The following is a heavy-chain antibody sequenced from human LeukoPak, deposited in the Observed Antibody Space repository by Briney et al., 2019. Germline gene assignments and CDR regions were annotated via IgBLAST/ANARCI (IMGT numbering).Heavy chain of an antibody. D-gene: IGHD4-17*01. J-gene: IGHJ4*02. CDR1: GDSISSGDYY. CDR2: IYYSGST. CDR3: ARDAGDLDY. V-gene: IGHV4-30-4*01. Sequence: SETLSLTCTVSGDSISSGDYYWSWIRQPPGKGLEWIGHIYYSGSTNYNPSLKSRVIISVDTSKNQFSPKLTSVTAADTAVYYCARDAGDLDYWGQGTLATVSS.